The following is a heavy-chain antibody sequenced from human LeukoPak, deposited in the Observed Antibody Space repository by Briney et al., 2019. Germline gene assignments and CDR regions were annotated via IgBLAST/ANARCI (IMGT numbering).Heavy chain of an antibody. J-gene: IGHJ4*02. Sequence: SQTLSLTCAVSGASISTDDYYWSWIRQPPGKGLEWIGYIHHSGRSYYNPSLKNRVAMSVDTSKNQFSLKLISVTAADTAVYYCARDSYDFLTGYTSDWGRGTLVT. V-gene: IGHV4-30-4*01. CDR3: ARDSYDFLTGYTSD. D-gene: IGHD3-9*01. CDR1: GASISTDDYY. CDR2: IHHSGRS.